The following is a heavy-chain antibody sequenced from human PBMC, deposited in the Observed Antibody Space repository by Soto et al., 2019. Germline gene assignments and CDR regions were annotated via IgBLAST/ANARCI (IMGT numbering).Heavy chain of an antibody. V-gene: IGHV1-69*13. D-gene: IGHD3-9*01. J-gene: IGHJ6*02. CDR1: GVTFSSYA. CDR2: IIPIFGTA. CDR3: ARTAGYEGLGYYYYGMDV. Sequence: SVKVSCKASGVTFSSYAISWVRQAPGQGLEWMGGIIPIFGTANYAQKFQGRVTITADESTSTAYMELSSLRSEDTAVYYCARTAGYEGLGYYYYGMDVWGQGTTVTVSS.